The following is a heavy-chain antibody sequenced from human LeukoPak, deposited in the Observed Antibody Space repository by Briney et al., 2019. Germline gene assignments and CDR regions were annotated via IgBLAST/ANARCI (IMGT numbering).Heavy chain of an antibody. CDR2: ISAYNGNT. Sequence: ASVKVSCKASGHTFTSYGISWVRQAPGQGLEWMGWISAYNGNTNYAQKLQGRVTMTTDTSTSTAYMELRSLRSDDTAVYYCARGRVCSSTSCLPYYYYYMDVWGKGTTVTVSS. CDR3: ARGRVCSSTSCLPYYYYYMDV. J-gene: IGHJ6*03. V-gene: IGHV1-18*01. D-gene: IGHD2-2*01. CDR1: GHTFTSYG.